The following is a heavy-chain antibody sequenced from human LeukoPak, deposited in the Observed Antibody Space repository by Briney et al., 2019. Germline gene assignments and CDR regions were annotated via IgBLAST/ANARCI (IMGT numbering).Heavy chain of an antibody. J-gene: IGHJ6*03. CDR3: ARDYGEPSYYYYYMDV. Sequence: GGSLRLSCAASGFTFSSYWMSWVRQAPGKGLEWVANIMQDGSEKYYVDSVKGRFTISRDNAKNSLYLQMNSLRAEDTAVYYCARDYGEPSYYYYYMDVWGKGTTVTISS. CDR1: GFTFSSYW. D-gene: IGHD4-17*01. CDR2: IMQDGSEK. V-gene: IGHV3-7*01.